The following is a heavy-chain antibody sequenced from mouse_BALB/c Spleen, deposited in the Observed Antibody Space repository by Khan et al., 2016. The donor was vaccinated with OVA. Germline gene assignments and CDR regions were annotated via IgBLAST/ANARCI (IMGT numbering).Heavy chain of an antibody. CDR2: IDPSTGYT. CDR3: ARRGHYGILAY. D-gene: IGHD2-1*01. V-gene: IGHV1-7*01. Sequence: QMQLEESGAELAKPGASVKMSCKASGYTFTTYWMHWVKQRPGQGLEWIGYIDPSTGYTEYNHKFKDKATLTTDKSSSTAYMQLSSVTSEDYAVYYCARRGHYGILAYWGQGTMVTVSA. CDR1: GYTFTTYW. J-gene: IGHJ3*01.